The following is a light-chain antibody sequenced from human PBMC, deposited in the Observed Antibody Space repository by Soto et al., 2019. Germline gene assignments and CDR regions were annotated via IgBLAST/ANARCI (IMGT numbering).Light chain of an antibody. CDR3: CSYANIYIWV. CDR2: EVS. CDR1: SSDVGSYNY. J-gene: IGLJ3*02. Sequence: QSALTQPASVSGSPGQSITISCTGTSSDVGSYNYVSWYQQHPGKAPKLMIYEVSNRPSGVSNRFSGSKSGNTASLTISGLQAEDEADYYCCSYANIYIWVFGGGTKLTVL. V-gene: IGLV2-14*01.